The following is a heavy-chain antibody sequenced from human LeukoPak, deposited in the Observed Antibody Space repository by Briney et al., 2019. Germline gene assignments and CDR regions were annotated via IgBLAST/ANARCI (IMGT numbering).Heavy chain of an antibody. V-gene: IGHV3-23*01. J-gene: IGHJ4*02. CDR3: AKVVFSWELRSPNFDY. D-gene: IGHD1-26*01. Sequence: PGGSLRLSCAASGFTFSSYAMSWVRQAPGKGLEWVSAISGSGGSTYYADSVKGRFTISRDNSKNTLYLQMNSLRAEDTAVYYCAKVVFSWELRSPNFDYWGQGTLVIVSS. CDR2: ISGSGGST. CDR1: GFTFSSYA.